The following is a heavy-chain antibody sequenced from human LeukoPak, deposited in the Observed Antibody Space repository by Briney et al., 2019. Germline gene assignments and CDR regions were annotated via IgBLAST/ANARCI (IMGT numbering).Heavy chain of an antibody. CDR2: ISGSGGST. V-gene: IGHV3-23*01. D-gene: IGHD2-2*01. J-gene: IGHJ4*02. CDR1: GFTFSSYA. Sequence: PGGSLRLSCAASGFTFSSYAMSWVRQAPGKGLEWVSAISGSGGSTYYADSVKGRFTISRDNAKNSLYLQMNSLRAEDTAVYYCARDSVLDYCSSTSCYRDYYDSSGYSYWGQGTLVTVSS. CDR3: ARDSVLDYCSSTSCYRDYYDSSGYSY.